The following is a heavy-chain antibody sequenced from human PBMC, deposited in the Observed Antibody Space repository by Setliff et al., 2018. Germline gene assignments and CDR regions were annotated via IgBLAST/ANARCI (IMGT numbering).Heavy chain of an antibody. V-gene: IGHV3-74*01. D-gene: IGHD1-1*01. CDR2: INSDGSST. J-gene: IGHJ4*02. CDR1: GFSFSNYW. CDR3: ARDGHNIYYFDY. Sequence: GWSLRLSCAASGFSFSNYWMHWVRQAPGKGLVWVSRINSDGSSTNCADSVKGQFTVSRDNAKNTLYLQMNSLRAEDTAVYYCARDGHNIYYFDYWGLGTLVTVSS.